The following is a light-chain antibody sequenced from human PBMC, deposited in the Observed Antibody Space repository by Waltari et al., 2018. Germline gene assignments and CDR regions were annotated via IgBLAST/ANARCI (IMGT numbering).Light chain of an antibody. CDR3: QQYGSSPRT. CDR1: QSVSSNS. CDR2: AAS. J-gene: IGKJ3*01. Sequence: EIVLTQSPGTLSLSPGERATLSCRASQSVSSNSLAWYQQKPVQAPRLLIYAASSRAHGIPERFSGGGYSTDFTLTISRLEPEDCAVYYCQQYGSSPRTFGPETKVDVK. V-gene: IGKV3-20*01.